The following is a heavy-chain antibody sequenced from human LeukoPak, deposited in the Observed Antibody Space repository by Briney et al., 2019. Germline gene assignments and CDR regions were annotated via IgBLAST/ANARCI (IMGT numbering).Heavy chain of an antibody. CDR1: GIVFTHAY. D-gene: IGHD6-13*01. V-gene: IGHV3-15*01. Sequence: GGSLRLSCACAGIVFTHAYWSWILQAPGKGLDRVEGIKSETHDAKAEYGGTTEYAAPVKGRFTISRDDSTNTLYLQMNGLKTEDTGVYYCTTELGYYHSITWYGRWGQGTQITVSS. CDR3: TTELGYYHSITWYGR. CDR2: IKSETHDAKAEYGGTT. J-gene: IGHJ4*02.